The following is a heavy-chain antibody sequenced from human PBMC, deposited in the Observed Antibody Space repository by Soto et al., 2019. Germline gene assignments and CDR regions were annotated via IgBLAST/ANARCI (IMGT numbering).Heavy chain of an antibody. D-gene: IGHD4-17*01. CDR1: GFTVSSNC. V-gene: IGHV3-53*04. Sequence: EVQLVESGGGLVQPGGSLRLSCAASGFTVSSNCLSWVRQAPGKGLEWVSVIYSGGSTYYADSVKGRFTISRHNSKNTLYLQMNSLRAEDTAVYYCARALTTVAYGYFDLWGRGTLVTVSS. CDR3: ARALTTVAYGYFDL. J-gene: IGHJ2*01. CDR2: IYSGGST.